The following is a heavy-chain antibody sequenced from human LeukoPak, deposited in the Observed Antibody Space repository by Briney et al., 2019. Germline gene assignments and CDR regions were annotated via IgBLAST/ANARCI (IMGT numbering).Heavy chain of an antibody. CDR2: ISRSGNTI. V-gene: IGHV3-48*03. CDR1: GFTFSSYE. J-gene: IGHJ3*02. Sequence: HPGGSLRVSCAASGFTFSSYEMNWVRQAPGKGLEWVSYISRSGNTIYYADSVKGRFTISRDNAKNSLYPKMNSLRAEDTAVYYCARVGLRFAFDIWGQGTMVTVSS. D-gene: IGHD3-10*01. CDR3: ARVGLRFAFDI.